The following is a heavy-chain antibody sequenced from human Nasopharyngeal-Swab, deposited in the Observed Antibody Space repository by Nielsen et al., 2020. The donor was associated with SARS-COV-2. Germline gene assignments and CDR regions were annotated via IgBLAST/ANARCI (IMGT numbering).Heavy chain of an antibody. Sequence: GESLKISCAASAFTFSSYGMHWVRQAPGKGLEWVALISYDGTYKYYADSVKGRFTISRDNSKNTLYLQMNSLRAEDTAVYYCAKSTQLGIIYYYYNGVDVWGQGTTVTVSS. D-gene: IGHD1-1*01. J-gene: IGHJ6*02. V-gene: IGHV3-30*18. CDR2: ISYDGTYK. CDR3: AKSTQLGIIYYYYNGVDV. CDR1: AFTFSSYG.